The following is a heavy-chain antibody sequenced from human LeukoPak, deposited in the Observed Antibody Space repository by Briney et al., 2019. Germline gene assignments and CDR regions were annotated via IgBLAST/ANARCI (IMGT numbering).Heavy chain of an antibody. CDR2: IYYSGST. V-gene: IGHV4-39*07. Sequence: PSETLSLTCTVSGGSISSSSYYWGWIRQPPGKGLEWIGSIYYSGSTYYNPSLKSRVTISVDTSKNQFSLKLSSVTAADTAVYYCARSRYSYGTNWFDPWGQGTLVTVSS. CDR3: ARSRYSYGTNWFDP. CDR1: GGSISSSSYY. D-gene: IGHD5-18*01. J-gene: IGHJ5*02.